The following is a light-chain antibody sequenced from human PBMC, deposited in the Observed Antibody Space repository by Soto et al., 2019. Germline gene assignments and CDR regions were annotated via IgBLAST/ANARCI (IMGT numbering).Light chain of an antibody. V-gene: IGKV1-5*03. CDR1: QTISSW. CDR2: KAS. Sequence: DIQMTQSPSTLSGSVGGRATITCRASQTISSWLAWYQQKPGKAPKLLIYKASTLKSGVPSRFSGSGSGTEFTLTISSLQPDDFATYYCQHYNSYSEAFGQGTKVDI. J-gene: IGKJ1*01. CDR3: QHYNSYSEA.